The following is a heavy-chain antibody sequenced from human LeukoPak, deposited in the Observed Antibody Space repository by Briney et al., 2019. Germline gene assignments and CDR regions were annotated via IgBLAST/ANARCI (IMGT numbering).Heavy chain of an antibody. CDR3: ARDRAYYDILTGYFSPYYYGMDV. V-gene: IGHV4-59*01. J-gene: IGHJ6*04. Sequence: SETLSLTCTVSGGSLSRYYWSWIRQPRGKGLEGVGYIYYSWSTKYNPSLKSRVTISVDTSKNQCSLKLSSVTAADTAVYYCARDRAYYDILTGYFSPYYYGMDVWGKGTTVTVSS. CDR2: IYYSWST. D-gene: IGHD3-9*01. CDR1: GGSLSRYY.